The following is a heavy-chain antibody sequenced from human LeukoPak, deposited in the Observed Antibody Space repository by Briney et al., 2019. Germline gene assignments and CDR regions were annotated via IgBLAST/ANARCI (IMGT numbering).Heavy chain of an antibody. Sequence: SETLSLTCAVSGYSISSGYYWGWIRQPPGKGLEWIGSIYHSGSNYYNPSLKSRVTISVDTSKNQFSLKLSSVTAADTAVYYCAGSKSVRPYPIDYWGQGTLVTVSS. D-gene: IGHD1-1*01. V-gene: IGHV4-38-2*01. CDR1: GYSISSGYY. CDR3: AGSKSVRPYPIDY. CDR2: IYHSGSN. J-gene: IGHJ4*02.